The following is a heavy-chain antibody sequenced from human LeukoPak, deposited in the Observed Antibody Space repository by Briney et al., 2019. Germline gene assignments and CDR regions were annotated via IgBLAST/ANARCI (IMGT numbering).Heavy chain of an antibody. CDR3: ARVWPQYGSGSYTFDY. D-gene: IGHD3-10*01. CDR2: ISYDGSNK. Sequence: GRSLRLSCAASGFTFSSYAMHWVRQAPGKGLEWVAVISYDGSNKYYADSVKGRFTISRDNSKNTLYLQMNSLRAEDTAVYYCARVWPQYGSGSYTFDYWGQGTLVTVSS. V-gene: IGHV3-30-3*01. J-gene: IGHJ4*02. CDR1: GFTFSSYA.